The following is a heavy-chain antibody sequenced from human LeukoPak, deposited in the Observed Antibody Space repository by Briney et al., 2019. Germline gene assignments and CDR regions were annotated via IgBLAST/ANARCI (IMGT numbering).Heavy chain of an antibody. CDR1: GYTFSGSY. V-gene: IGHV1-2*06. Sequence: ASVKVSCKASGYTFSGSYIHWVRQAPGQGLEWLGRINPNSGDTNYAQNLHGRVTMTRDTSISTAYMELSRLRSDDTAVYYCARGYYGSGSRYAYWGQGTLVTVSS. J-gene: IGHJ4*02. CDR3: ARGYYGSGSRYAY. D-gene: IGHD3-10*01. CDR2: INPNSGDT.